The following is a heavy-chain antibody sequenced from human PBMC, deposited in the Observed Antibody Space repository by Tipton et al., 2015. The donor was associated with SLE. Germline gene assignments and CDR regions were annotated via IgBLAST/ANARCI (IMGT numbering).Heavy chain of an antibody. V-gene: IGHV4-59*12. Sequence: TLSLTCTVSGGSIRSDYWNWIRQPPGKGLEWIGYINYSGSTNYNPSLKSRVTISVDTSKNQFSLELSSVTAADTAVYYCARGYSSSWSYLDYWGQGTLVTVSS. J-gene: IGHJ4*02. CDR3: ARGYSSSWSYLDY. CDR1: GGSIRSDY. D-gene: IGHD6-13*01. CDR2: INYSGST.